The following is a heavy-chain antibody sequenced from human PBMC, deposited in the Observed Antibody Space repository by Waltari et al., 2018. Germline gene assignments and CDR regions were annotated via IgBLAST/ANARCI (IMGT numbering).Heavy chain of an antibody. CDR2: IHYTGNT. J-gene: IGHJ4*02. D-gene: IGHD6-19*01. CDR1: GGSISNYY. Sequence: QGRGGVGGGGRGKGGERGARGGMVSGGSISNYYWTWVRQFPGKGLEWIGYIHYTGNTNYNPSLTSRLTRSVDTSKNQFSLNLNSVTAADTAVYYCARGGWSLDNWGRGTLVTVSS. CDR3: ARGGWSLDN. V-gene: IGHV4-59*01.